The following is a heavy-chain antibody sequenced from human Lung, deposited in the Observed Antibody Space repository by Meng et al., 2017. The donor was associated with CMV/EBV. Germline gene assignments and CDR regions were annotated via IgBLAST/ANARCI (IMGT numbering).Heavy chain of an antibody. CDR1: GGSISISTW. CDR3: ARDPYATGWAG. CDR2: IYHSGGT. V-gene: IGHV4-4*02. D-gene: IGHD6-19*01. J-gene: IGHJ4*02. Sequence: QMQLQESGPGRVRPSGTLSLTCAVSGGSISISTWWSWVRQPPGKGLEWIGEIYHSGGTNYNPSLRGRVTISLDKSKNQFSLTLRSVTAADTAVCYCARDPYATGWAGWGQGTLVTVSS.